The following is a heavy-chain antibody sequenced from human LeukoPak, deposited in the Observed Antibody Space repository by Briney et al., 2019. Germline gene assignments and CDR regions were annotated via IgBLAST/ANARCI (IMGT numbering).Heavy chain of an antibody. J-gene: IGHJ4*02. D-gene: IGHD6-19*01. CDR2: INHSGST. V-gene: IGHV4-34*01. Sequence: PQTLSLTCAVYGGSFSGYYWSWIRQPPGNGLEWIGEINHSGSTNYNPSLKSRVTISVDTSKNQFSLKLSSVTAADTAVYYCARVRGSGWLYYFDYWGQGTLVTVSS. CDR1: GGSFSGYY. CDR3: ARVRGSGWLYYFDY.